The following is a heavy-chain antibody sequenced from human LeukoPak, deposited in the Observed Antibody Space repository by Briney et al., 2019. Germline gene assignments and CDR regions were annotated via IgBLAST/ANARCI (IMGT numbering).Heavy chain of an antibody. CDR2: ISSCGSTI. CDR1: GFTFSDYY. CDR3: ARDLGPYYDTSYNWFDP. Sequence: PGGSLRLSCAASGFTFSDYYMSWIPQAPGKALECVSYISSCGSTIYYADSVKGRFTISRDNAQNSLYLQMNSLAAEDTAVYYCARDLGPYYDTSYNWFDPWGQGTLVTVSS. J-gene: IGHJ5*02. D-gene: IGHD3-22*01. V-gene: IGHV3-11*04.